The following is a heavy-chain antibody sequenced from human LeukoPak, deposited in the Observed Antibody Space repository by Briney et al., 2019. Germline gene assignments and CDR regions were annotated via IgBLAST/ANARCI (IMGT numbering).Heavy chain of an antibody. Sequence: GASVKVSCKASGYTFTSYDINWVRQATGQGLEWMGWMNPNSGNTGYAQKFQGRVTMTRNTSISTAYMELSSLRSEDTAVYYCARVGSSWYTTQGGWFDPWGQGTLVTVSS. CDR1: GYTFTSYD. J-gene: IGHJ5*02. CDR2: MNPNSGNT. D-gene: IGHD6-13*01. V-gene: IGHV1-8*01. CDR3: ARVGSSWYTTQGGWFDP.